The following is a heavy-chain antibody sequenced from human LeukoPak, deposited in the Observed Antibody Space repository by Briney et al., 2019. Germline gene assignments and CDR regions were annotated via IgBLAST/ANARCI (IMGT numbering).Heavy chain of an antibody. V-gene: IGHV3-53*01. J-gene: IGHJ6*02. CDR3: ARAYCSSTSCYYYYYGMDV. CDR2: IYSGGST. D-gene: IGHD2-2*01. Sequence: GGSLRLSCAASEFTVSGNYMSWVRQAPGKGLEWVSVIYSGGSTYYADSVKGRFTISRDNSKNTLYLQMNSLRAEDTAVYYCARAYCSSTSCYYYYYGMDVWGQGTTVTVSS. CDR1: EFTVSGNY.